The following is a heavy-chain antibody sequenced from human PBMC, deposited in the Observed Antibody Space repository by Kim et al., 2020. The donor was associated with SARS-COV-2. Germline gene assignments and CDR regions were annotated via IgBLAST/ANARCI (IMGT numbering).Heavy chain of an antibody. J-gene: IGHJ3*02. CDR2: ISSSSSYI. CDR1: GFTFSSYS. CDR3: ARAPTGGDFDWLTGLDAFDI. D-gene: IGHD3-9*01. Sequence: GGSLRLSCAASGFTFSSYSMNWVRQAPGKGLEWVSSISSSSSYIYYADSVKGRFTISRDNAKNSLYLQMNSLRAEDTAVYYCARAPTGGDFDWLTGLDAFDIWGQGTMVTVSS. V-gene: IGHV3-21*01.